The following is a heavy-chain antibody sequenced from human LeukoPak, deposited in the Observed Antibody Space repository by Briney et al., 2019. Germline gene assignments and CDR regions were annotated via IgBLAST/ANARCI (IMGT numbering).Heavy chain of an antibody. D-gene: IGHD4-23*01. Sequence: GGTLRLSCAASGFTFSSYGMSWVRQAPGKGLEWVSAISGSGGSTYYADSVKGRFTISRDNSKNTLYLQMNSLRAEDTAVYYCAKRGGDYGGNSGLGAFDIWGQGTMVTVSS. CDR3: AKRGGDYGGNSGLGAFDI. CDR1: GFTFSSYG. CDR2: ISGSGGST. J-gene: IGHJ3*02. V-gene: IGHV3-23*01.